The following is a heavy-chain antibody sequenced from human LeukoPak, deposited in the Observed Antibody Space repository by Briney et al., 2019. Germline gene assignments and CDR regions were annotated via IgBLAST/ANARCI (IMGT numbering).Heavy chain of an antibody. CDR1: GFTFSSSA. J-gene: IGHJ4*02. D-gene: IGHD4-17*01. V-gene: IGHV3-23*01. Sequence: GGSLRLSCAASGFTFSSSAMSWVRQAPGKGLEWVSASGSGGSTYYADSVKDRFTISRDNSKNTLYLQMNSLRAEDTALYYCAKDYGPLSSYWGQGTLVTVSS. CDR3: AKDYGPLSSY. CDR2: SGSGGST.